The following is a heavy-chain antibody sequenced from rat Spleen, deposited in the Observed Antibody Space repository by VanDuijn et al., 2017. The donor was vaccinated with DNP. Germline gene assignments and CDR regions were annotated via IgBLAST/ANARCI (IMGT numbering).Heavy chain of an antibody. CDR1: GYTFTTYY. CDR2: INMGSGGT. CDR3: ARSGLYALDA. J-gene: IGHJ4*01. V-gene: IGHV1-43*01. Sequence: QVQLQQSGAELAKPGSSVMISCRASGYTFTTYYIGWIKQTTRQGLEYIGYINMGSGGTNYNEKVKGKATLTGGNSSSTAFMQLSSLTPDDSAVYFCARSGLYALDAWGQGTSVTVSS.